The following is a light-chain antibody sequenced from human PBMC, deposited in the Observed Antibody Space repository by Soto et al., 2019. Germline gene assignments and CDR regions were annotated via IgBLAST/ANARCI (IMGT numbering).Light chain of an antibody. CDR3: QQSYSTPLT. CDR2: ASS. Sequence: DIQMTQSPSSLSASVGDRVTITCRASQSISSYLNWYQQKPGKAPKLLIYASSSLQSAVPSRFSGSGSGTDFTLTITSLQPEDFATYYCQQSYSTPLTVGGGTKVDTK. V-gene: IGKV1-39*01. J-gene: IGKJ4*01. CDR1: QSISSY.